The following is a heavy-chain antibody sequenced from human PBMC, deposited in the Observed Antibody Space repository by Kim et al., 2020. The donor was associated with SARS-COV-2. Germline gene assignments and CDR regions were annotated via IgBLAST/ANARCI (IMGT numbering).Heavy chain of an antibody. CDR2: INFFNGYT. J-gene: IGHJ2*01. CDR1: GFRFTPYG. Sequence: ASVKVSCKASGFRFTPYGISWVRQAPGQGLEWMGYINFFNGYTTYAQNFQDRVTITLDTTTETVYMELRSLRSDDTAVYYCARRNRLGNEHWYLDLWGRGTLLTVSS. CDR3: ARRNRLGNEHWYLDL. V-gene: IGHV1-18*01. D-gene: IGHD6-19*01.